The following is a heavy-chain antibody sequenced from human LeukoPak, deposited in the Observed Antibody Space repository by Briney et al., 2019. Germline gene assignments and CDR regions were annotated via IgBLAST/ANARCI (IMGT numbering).Heavy chain of an antibody. Sequence: SETLSLTCTVSGGSISSGDYYWSWLRQPPGKGLEWLGRICTSGSTNYNPSLKSRVTISVDTSKNQFSLKLSSVTAADTAVYYCARTRWIQLWSSWTPPDYWGQGTLVTVFS. CDR3: ARTRWIQLWSSWTPPDY. CDR1: GGSISSGDYY. D-gene: IGHD5-18*01. J-gene: IGHJ4*02. V-gene: IGHV4-61*02. CDR2: ICTSGST.